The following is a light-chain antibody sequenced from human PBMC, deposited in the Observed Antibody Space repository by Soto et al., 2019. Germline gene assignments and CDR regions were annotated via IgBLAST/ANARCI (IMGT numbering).Light chain of an antibody. CDR1: SSDIGGYNY. V-gene: IGLV2-14*01. CDR3: SSYTSSSTRV. CDR2: DVN. J-gene: IGLJ1*01. Sequence: SVLTQPASVSVSPGQSSTISCTGTSSDIGGYNYVSWYQQHPGKAPKLMIYDVNNRPSGVSNRFSGSKSGNTASLTISGLQAEDEADYYCSSYTSSSTRVFGTGTKVTVL.